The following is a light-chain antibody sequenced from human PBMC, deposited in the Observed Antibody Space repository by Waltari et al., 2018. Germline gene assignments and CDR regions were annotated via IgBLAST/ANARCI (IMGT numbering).Light chain of an antibody. CDR2: AAS. CDR1: QNISRY. V-gene: IGKV1-39*01. Sequence: DIVMTQYPDSLAVSLGERPTVTCRASQNISRYLNWYQQKPGTAPKVLIYAASSLRSGVPSRFSGSGSGTDVALTISSLQAEDFANYYCHQTYNTPYTFGQGTKLDMK. J-gene: IGKJ2*01. CDR3: HQTYNTPYT.